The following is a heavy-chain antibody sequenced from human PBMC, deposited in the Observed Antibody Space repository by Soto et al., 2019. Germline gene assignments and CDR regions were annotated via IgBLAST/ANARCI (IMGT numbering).Heavy chain of an antibody. D-gene: IGHD5-12*01. J-gene: IGHJ5*01. CDR2: ISAYNGNT. Sequence: ASVKVSCKASGYTFTSHGITWVRQAPGQGLEWMGWISAYNGNTNYAQKLQGRVTMTTDTSTSTAYMELRSLRSDDTAVYYCARISGYDGDNWFDSWGQGTLVTVSS. V-gene: IGHV1-18*01. CDR1: GYTFTSHG. CDR3: ARISGYDGDNWFDS.